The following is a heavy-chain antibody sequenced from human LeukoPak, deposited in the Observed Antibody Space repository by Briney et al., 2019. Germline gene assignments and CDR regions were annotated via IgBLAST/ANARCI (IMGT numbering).Heavy chain of an antibody. CDR3: ARVNLRPIIKFFDY. D-gene: IGHD5-24*01. Sequence: ASVKVSCKASGYTFTGYYMHWVRQAPGQGLEWMGWISAYNGNTNYTQKLQGRVTLTTDTSTSTAYMELRSLRSDDTAVYYCARVNLRPIIKFFDYWGQGSLVTVSS. CDR2: ISAYNGNT. J-gene: IGHJ4*02. V-gene: IGHV1-18*04. CDR1: GYTFTGYY.